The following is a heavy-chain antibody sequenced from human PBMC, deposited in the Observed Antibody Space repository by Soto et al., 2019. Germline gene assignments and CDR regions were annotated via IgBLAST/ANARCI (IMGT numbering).Heavy chain of an antibody. J-gene: IGHJ4*02. V-gene: IGHV4-59*01. CDR2: IYYSGST. Sequence: PSETLSLICTVSGGSISSYYWSWIRQPPGKGLEWIGYIYYSGSTNYNPSLKSRVTISVDTSKNQFSLKLSSVTAADTAVYYCARATSELRYFDWLSNYFDYWGQGTLVTVSS. CDR1: GGSISSYY. CDR3: ARATSELRYFDWLSNYFDY. D-gene: IGHD3-9*01.